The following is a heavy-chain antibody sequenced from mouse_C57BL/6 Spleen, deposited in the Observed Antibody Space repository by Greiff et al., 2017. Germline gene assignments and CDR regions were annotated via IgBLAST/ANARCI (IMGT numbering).Heavy chain of an antibody. CDR3: AREGMITTVVAKRGFSY. J-gene: IGHJ3*01. D-gene: IGHD1-1*01. Sequence: QVQLQQPGAELVMPGASVKLSCKASGYTFTSYWMHWVKQRPGQGLEWIGEIDPSDSYTNYNQKFKGKSTLTVDKSSSTAYMQLSSLTSEDSAVYYCAREGMITTVVAKRGFSYWGQGTLVTVSA. CDR2: IDPSDSYT. V-gene: IGHV1-69*01. CDR1: GYTFTSYW.